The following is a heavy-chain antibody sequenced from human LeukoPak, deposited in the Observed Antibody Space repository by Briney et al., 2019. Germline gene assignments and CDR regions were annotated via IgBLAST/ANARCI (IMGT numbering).Heavy chain of an antibody. CDR2: IYTSGST. Sequence: SETLSLTCTVSGGSINNYYWHWIRQPAGKGLEWIGRIYTSGSTNYNPSLKSRVTMSVDTSKNQFSLKVTSVTAADTAVYYCARDPADSDSSGYFDYWGQGTLVTVSS. CDR1: GGSINNYY. V-gene: IGHV4-4*07. D-gene: IGHD3-22*01. J-gene: IGHJ4*02. CDR3: ARDPADSDSSGYFDY.